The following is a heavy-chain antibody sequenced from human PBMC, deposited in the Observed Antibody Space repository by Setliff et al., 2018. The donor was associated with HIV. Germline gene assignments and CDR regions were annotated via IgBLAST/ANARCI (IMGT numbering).Heavy chain of an antibody. CDR3: TRGGWLTGYIDYYYYMDV. J-gene: IGHJ6*03. CDR2: IRSKGHGGTT. Sequence: LSLTCAVYGESFSVYFWSWIRQPPGKGLEWVGFIRSKGHGGTTEYAASVKGRFSISRDDSKSIAHLQMNSLKTEDTAVYYCTRGGWLTGYIDYYYYMDVWGKGTTVTVSS. CDR1: GESFSVYF. D-gene: IGHD3-9*01. V-gene: IGHV3-49*03.